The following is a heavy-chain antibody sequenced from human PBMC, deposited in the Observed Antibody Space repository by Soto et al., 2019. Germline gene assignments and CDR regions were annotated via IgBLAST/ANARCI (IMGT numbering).Heavy chain of an antibody. CDR1: GGTFSSYT. CDR3: ARSGIAAAGGGY. J-gene: IGHJ4*02. Sequence: QVQLVQSGAEVKKPGSSVKVSCKASGGTFSSYTISWVRQAPGQGLEWMGRIIPILGIANYAQKFQGRVTITADKSTSTAYMELSSLRPEDTAVYYCARSGIAAAGGGYWGQGTLVTVSS. D-gene: IGHD6-13*01. V-gene: IGHV1-69*02. CDR2: IIPILGIA.